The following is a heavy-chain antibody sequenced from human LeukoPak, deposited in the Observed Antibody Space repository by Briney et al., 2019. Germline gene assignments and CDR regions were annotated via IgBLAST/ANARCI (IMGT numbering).Heavy chain of an antibody. J-gene: IGHJ6*02. Sequence: PGGSLRLCCAASGFTFSSYEMNWVRQAPGKGLEWVSYISSSGSTIYYADSVKGRFTISRDNAKNTLYLQMNSLRAEDTAVYYCAKGTRIAAAGLPPYYYYGMDVWGQGTTVTVSS. CDR3: AKGTRIAAAGLPPYYYYGMDV. CDR1: GFTFSSYE. V-gene: IGHV3-48*03. CDR2: ISSSGSTI. D-gene: IGHD6-13*01.